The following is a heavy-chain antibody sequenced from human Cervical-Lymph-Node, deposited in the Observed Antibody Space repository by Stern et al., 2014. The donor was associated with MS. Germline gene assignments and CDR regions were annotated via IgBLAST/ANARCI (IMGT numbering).Heavy chain of an antibody. CDR1: GGSLTSHY. D-gene: IGHD3-22*01. CDR2: VYYSGGT. CDR3: ARGLGTYSYDSSGYYY. J-gene: IGHJ4*01. Sequence: QVQLQESGPGLVKPSETLSLTCTVSGGSLTSHYWSWIRQPPGKGLEWIGYVYYSGGTNYNPSLKSRVTISADMSKNQFSLKLPSVTAADTAVYYCARGLGTYSYDSSGYYYWGHGTLVTVSS. V-gene: IGHV4-59*11.